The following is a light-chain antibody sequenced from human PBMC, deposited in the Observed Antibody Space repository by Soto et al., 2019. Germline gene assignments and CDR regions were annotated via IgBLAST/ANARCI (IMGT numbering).Light chain of an antibody. CDR3: CSHVGGSSPQWV. CDR1: SNDVGGYNL. V-gene: IGLV2-23*02. J-gene: IGLJ3*02. CDR2: EVN. Sequence: QTVLTQPASVSGSPGQSITISCTGTSNDVGGYNLVSWFQQHPGKAPKLMISEVNKRPSGVSNRFSGSKSANTASLTISGLQAEDEADYYCCSHVGGSSPQWVFGGGTMLTVL.